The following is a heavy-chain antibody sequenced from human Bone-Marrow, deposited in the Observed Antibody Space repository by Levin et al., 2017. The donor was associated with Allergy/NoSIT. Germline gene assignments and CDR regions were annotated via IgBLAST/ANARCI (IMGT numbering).Heavy chain of an antibody. D-gene: IGHD1-26*01. CDR1: GFIFSDHY. V-gene: IGHV3-72*01. Sequence: GGSLRLSCAASGFIFSDHYMDWVRQAPGKGLEWVGRSRNKANSYTTEYAASVKGRFTISRDDSKNSLYLQMNSLKTEDTAVYYCTRARTYSPSYWGQGSLVIVSS. CDR2: SRNKANSYTT. J-gene: IGHJ4*02. CDR3: TRARTYSPSY.